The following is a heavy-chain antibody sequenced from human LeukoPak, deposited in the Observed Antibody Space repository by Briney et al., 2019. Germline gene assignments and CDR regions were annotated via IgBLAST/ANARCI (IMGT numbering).Heavy chain of an antibody. D-gene: IGHD2-21*02. CDR3: AKGKAYCGGDCFKGRGSPPDY. J-gene: IGHJ4*02. CDR1: GFTFSSYG. CDR2: ISGSGGST. Sequence: PGGSLRLSCAASGFTFSSYGMSWVRQAPGKGLEWVSAISGSGGSTYYADSVKGRFTISRDNSKNTLYLQMNSLRAEDTAVYYCAKGKAYCGGDCFKGRGSPPDYWGQGTLVTVSS. V-gene: IGHV3-23*01.